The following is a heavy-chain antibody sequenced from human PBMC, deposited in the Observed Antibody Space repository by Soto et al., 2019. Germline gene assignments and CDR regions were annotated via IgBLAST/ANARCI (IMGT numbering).Heavy chain of an antibody. CDR3: AWGASSYVWFNEF. D-gene: IGHD3-16*01. Sequence: QEQLVQSGAEVKKPGSSVKVSCKASGGLFSSYAISWVRQAPGQGLEWMGGIIPVFDTAYYAQNFQGRVTITADESTNAAQRERSSLRSEASTMYYWAWGASSYVWFNEFCGQGTLVTVSS. CDR1: GGLFSSYA. J-gene: IGHJ4*02. CDR2: IIPVFDTA. V-gene: IGHV1-69*01.